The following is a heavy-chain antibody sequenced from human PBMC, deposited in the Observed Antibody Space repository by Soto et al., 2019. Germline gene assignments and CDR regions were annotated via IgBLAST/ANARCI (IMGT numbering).Heavy chain of an antibody. CDR3: AHRVPADPPGATGWFDP. CDR1: GFSLSTSGVG. V-gene: IGHV2-5*01. J-gene: IGHJ5*02. Sequence: SGPTLVNPTQTLTLTCTFSGFSLSTSGVGVGWIRQPPGKALEWLALIYWNDDKRYSPSLKSRLTITKDTSKNQVVLTMTNMDPVDTATYYCAHRVPADPPGATGWFDPWGQGTLVTVSS. D-gene: IGHD2-2*01. CDR2: IYWNDDK.